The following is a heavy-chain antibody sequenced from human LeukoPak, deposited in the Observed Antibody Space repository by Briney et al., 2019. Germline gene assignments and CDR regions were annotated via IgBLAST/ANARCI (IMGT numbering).Heavy chain of an antibody. Sequence: SKTLSLTCTVSGGSISSYYWSWIRQPPGKGLEWIGYIYYSGSTNYNPSLKSRVTISVDTSKNQFSLKLSSVTAADTAVYYCARDRYGGDYYYYYMDVWGKGTTVTVSS. D-gene: IGHD1-26*01. V-gene: IGHV4-59*01. CDR1: GGSISSYY. CDR2: IYYSGST. J-gene: IGHJ6*03. CDR3: ARDRYGGDYYYYYMDV.